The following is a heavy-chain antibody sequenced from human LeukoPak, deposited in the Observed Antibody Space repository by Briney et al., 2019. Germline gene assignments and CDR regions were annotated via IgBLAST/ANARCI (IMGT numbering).Heavy chain of an antibody. Sequence: SETLSLTCTVSGGFVSNYYWSWIRQPPGKGLEWIGYIYYSGSTNYNPSLKSRVTISVDTSKNQFSLKLSSVTAADTAVYYCARHGSSGWYSPFDYWGQGTLVTVSS. J-gene: IGHJ4*02. CDR1: GGFVSNYY. CDR2: IYYSGST. CDR3: ARHGSSGWYSPFDY. D-gene: IGHD6-19*01. V-gene: IGHV4-59*08.